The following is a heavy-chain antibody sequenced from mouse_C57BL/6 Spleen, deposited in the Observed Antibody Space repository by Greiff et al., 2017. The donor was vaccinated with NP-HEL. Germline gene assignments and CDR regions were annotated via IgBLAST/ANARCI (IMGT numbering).Heavy chain of an antibody. V-gene: IGHV5-6*01. CDR1: GFTFSSYG. CDR2: ISSGGSYT. Sequence: EVKVVESGGDLVKPGGSLKLSCAASGFTFSSYGMSWVRQTPDKRLEWVATISSGGSYTYYPDSVKGRFTISRDNAKNTLYLQMSSLKSEDTAMYYCARQGGTSNWYFEVWGTGTTVTVSS. J-gene: IGHJ1*03. CDR3: ARQGGTSNWYFEV. D-gene: IGHD3-3*01.